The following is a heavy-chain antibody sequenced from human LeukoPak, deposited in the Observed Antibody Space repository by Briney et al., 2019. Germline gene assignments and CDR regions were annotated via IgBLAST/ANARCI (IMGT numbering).Heavy chain of an antibody. V-gene: IGHV1-8*03. CDR1: GYTFTSYD. CDR2: MNPNSGNT. Sequence: ASVKVSCKASGYTFTSYDINWVRRATGQGLEWMGWMNPNSGNTGYAQKFQGRVTITRNTSISTAYMELSSLSSEDTAVYYCAGSYNTYYAQDYWGQGALVTVSS. J-gene: IGHJ4*02. CDR3: AGSYNTYYAQDY. D-gene: IGHD1-14*01.